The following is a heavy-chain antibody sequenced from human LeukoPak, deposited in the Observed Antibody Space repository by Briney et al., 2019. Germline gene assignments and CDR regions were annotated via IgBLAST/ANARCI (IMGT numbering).Heavy chain of an antibody. CDR3: ARDPGYYDSSGYYLY. V-gene: IGHV3-7*03. CDR1: GFTFSSYW. Sequence: PGGSLRLSCAASGFTFSSYWMSWVRPAPGKGLGRVANIKQDGSEKYYVDSVKGRFTISTDNAKNSLYLQMNSLRAEDTAVYYCARDPGYYDSSGYYLYWGQGTLVTVSS. CDR2: IKQDGSEK. D-gene: IGHD3-22*01. J-gene: IGHJ4*02.